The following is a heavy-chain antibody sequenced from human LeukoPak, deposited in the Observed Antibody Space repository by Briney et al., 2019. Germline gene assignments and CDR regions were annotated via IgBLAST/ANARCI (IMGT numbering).Heavy chain of an antibody. V-gene: IGHV3-53*01. D-gene: IGHD6-19*01. Sequence: GGSLRLSCAASGFTVSSNYMSWVRQAPGKGLEWVSVIYSGGSTYYADSVKGRFTVSRDNSKNTLYLQMNSLRAEDTAVYYCARDSSSGWYHASWGQGTLVTVSS. J-gene: IGHJ5*02. CDR1: GFTVSSNY. CDR2: IYSGGST. CDR3: ARDSSSGWYHAS.